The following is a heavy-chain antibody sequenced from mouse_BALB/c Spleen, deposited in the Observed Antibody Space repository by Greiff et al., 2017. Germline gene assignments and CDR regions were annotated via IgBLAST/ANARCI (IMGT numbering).Heavy chain of an antibody. D-gene: IGHD1-1*01. CDR1: GFNIKDTY. V-gene: IGHV14-3*02. Sequence: EVQLQQSGAELVKPGASVKLSCTASGFNIKDTYMHWVKQRPEQGLEWIGRIDPANGNTKYDPKFQGKATITADTSSNTAYLQLSSLTSEDTAVYYCAREYYGSSPFAYGGQGTLVTVSA. CDR2: IDPANGNT. CDR3: AREYYGSSPFAY. J-gene: IGHJ3*01.